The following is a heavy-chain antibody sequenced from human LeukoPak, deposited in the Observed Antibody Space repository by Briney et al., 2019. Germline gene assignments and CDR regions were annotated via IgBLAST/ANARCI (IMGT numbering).Heavy chain of an antibody. CDR3: ARYGDYGDKYSYYYGMDV. CDR1: GGTFSSYA. V-gene: IGHV1-69*04. CDR2: IIPILGIA. J-gene: IGHJ6*02. D-gene: IGHD4-17*01. Sequence: GASVKVSCKASGGTFSSYAISWVRQAPGQGLEWMGRIIPILGIANYAQKFQGRVTITADKSTRTAYMELSSLRSEDTAVYYCARYGDYGDKYSYYYGMDVWGQGTTVTVSS.